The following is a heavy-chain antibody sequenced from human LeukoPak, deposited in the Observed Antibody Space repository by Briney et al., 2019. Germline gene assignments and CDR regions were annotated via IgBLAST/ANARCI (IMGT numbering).Heavy chain of an antibody. CDR2: MSDDGNKR. V-gene: IGHV3-30*18. CDR3: AKEGFDS. Sequence: GGSLRLSCAASGFTFSTYDMHWVRQAPGEGLEWVAVMSDDGNKRYFADSVQGRFTISRDNSKNTLYLQMNSLRAEDTAVYYCAKEGFDSWGQGTLVTVSS. J-gene: IGHJ4*02. CDR1: GFTFSTYD.